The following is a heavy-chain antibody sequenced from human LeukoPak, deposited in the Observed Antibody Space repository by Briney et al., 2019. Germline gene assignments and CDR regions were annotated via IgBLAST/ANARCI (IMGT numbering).Heavy chain of an antibody. D-gene: IGHD4-17*01. CDR3: AREDMTTVTTRWAFDI. V-gene: IGHV3-30-3*01. CDR1: GFXFTNYA. J-gene: IGHJ3*02. Sequence: GGSLRLSCAASGFXFTNYAMHWVRQAPGKGLEWVAVIAYDGSNKNYADSVKGRFTISRDNSKNTLYLQVNSLRADDTAVYYCAREDMTTVTTRWAFDIWGQGSMVTVSS. CDR2: IAYDGSNK.